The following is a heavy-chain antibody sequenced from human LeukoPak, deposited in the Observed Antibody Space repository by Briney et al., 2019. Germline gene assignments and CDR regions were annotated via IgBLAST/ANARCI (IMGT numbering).Heavy chain of an antibody. J-gene: IGHJ6*03. D-gene: IGHD5-18*01. V-gene: IGHV4-61*01. CDR1: GYSVSSGYY. CDR2: IYYSGST. CDR3: ASGYSYYYYYMDV. Sequence: SETLSLTCTVSGYSVSSGYYWGWIRQPPGKGLEWIGYIYYSGSTNYNPSLKSRVTITLSTSKNQFSLRLSSVTAADTAVYYCASGYSYYYYYMDVWGKGTTVTVSS.